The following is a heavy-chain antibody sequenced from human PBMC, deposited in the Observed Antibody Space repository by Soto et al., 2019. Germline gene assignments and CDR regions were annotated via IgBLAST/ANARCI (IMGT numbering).Heavy chain of an antibody. Sequence: QVQLVQSGAEVKKPGSSVKVSCKASGGTFSSYTITWVRQAPGQGLEWMGGITPMFGTPNYAQKFQGRVTITADESTSTAYMELSSLISEDTAMYFCARDGTLYDSSAYYYLYWGQGTLVTVSS. D-gene: IGHD3-22*01. V-gene: IGHV1-69*01. CDR2: ITPMFGTP. CDR1: GGTFSSYT. J-gene: IGHJ4*02. CDR3: ARDGTLYDSSAYYYLY.